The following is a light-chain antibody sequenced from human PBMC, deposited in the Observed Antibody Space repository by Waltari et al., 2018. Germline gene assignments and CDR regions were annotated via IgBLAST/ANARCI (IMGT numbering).Light chain of an antibody. CDR2: DVS. CDR3: CSYAGRYTWV. Sequence: QSALTQPRSVSGSPGTSVTISCPGTSSDGGGYNYVSWFQQHPGKAPKLMIHDVSKRPSGVPDRFSGSKSGNTASLTISGLQADDETDYYCCSYAGRYTWVFGGGTKLTVL. CDR1: SSDGGGYNY. J-gene: IGLJ3*02. V-gene: IGLV2-11*01.